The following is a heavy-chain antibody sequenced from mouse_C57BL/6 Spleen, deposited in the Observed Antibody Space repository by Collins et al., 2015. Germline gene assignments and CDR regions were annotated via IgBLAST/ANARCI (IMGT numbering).Heavy chain of an antibody. CDR3: ARLSYWYFDV. J-gene: IGHJ1*03. CDR2: INPNNGGT. V-gene: IGHV1-26*01. Sequence: NWVKQSHGKSLEWIGDINPNNGGTSYNQKFKGKATLTVDKSSSTAYMELRSLTSEDSAVYYCARLSYWYFDVWGTGTTVTVSS.